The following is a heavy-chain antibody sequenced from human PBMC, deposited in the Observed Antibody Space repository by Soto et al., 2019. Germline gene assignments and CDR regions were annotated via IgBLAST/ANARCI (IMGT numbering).Heavy chain of an antibody. D-gene: IGHD6-19*01. Sequence: ASVKVSCKASGYSFTSLDINWVRQTAGQGLEWMGWMEPSTGRTGYAQKFQGRVTMTRDTSINTAYMELTTLTSDDTAFYYCAKADGEQWLLPHLDKWGQGTLVTVSS. V-gene: IGHV1-8*01. CDR3: AKADGEQWLLPHLDK. CDR2: MEPSTGRT. CDR1: GYSFTSLD. J-gene: IGHJ4*02.